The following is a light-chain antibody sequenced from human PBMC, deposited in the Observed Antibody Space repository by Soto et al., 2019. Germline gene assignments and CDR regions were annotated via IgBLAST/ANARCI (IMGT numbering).Light chain of an antibody. V-gene: IGLV1-47*01. Sequence: QSVLTQSPSASGTPGQRVTISCSGSASTIGRNYVYWYQQLPGTAPKLLIYRNSQRPSGVPDRFSGSKSGTSASLAISGLQAEDEADYYCCSYTRSGTLILGTGTKVTVL. CDR3: CSYTRSGTLI. J-gene: IGLJ1*01. CDR1: ASTIGRNY. CDR2: RNS.